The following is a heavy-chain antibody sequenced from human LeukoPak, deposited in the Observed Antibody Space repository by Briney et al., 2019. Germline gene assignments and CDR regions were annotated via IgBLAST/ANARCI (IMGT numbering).Heavy chain of an antibody. CDR3: ARDRSAYYYDSGGSGGDY. CDR1: GFTFSSYW. D-gene: IGHD3-22*01. V-gene: IGHV3-7*01. J-gene: IGHJ4*02. Sequence: GGSLRLSCAASGFTFSSYWMSWVRQAPGKGLEWVANIKQDGSEKYYVDSVKGRFTISRDNAKNSLYLQMNSLRAEDTAVYYCARDRSAYYYDSGGSGGDYWGQGTLVTVSS. CDR2: IKQDGSEK.